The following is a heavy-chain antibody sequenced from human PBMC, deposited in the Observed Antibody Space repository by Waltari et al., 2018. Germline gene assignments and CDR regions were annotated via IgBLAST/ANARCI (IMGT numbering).Heavy chain of an antibody. J-gene: IGHJ4*02. V-gene: IGHV4-39*07. D-gene: IGHD3-22*01. Sequence: QLQLQESGPGLVKPSETLSLTCTVSGGSISSSSYYWGWIRQPPGKGLEWIGSIYYSGSTYYNPSLKSRVTISVDTSKNQFSLKLSSVTAADTAVYYCAMIVESGGLGRDYWGQGTLVIVSS. CDR3: AMIVESGGLGRDY. CDR1: GGSISSSSYY. CDR2: IYYSGST.